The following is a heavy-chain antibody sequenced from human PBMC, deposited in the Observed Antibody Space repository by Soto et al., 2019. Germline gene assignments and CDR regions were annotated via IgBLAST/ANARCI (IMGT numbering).Heavy chain of an antibody. V-gene: IGHV1-2*02. D-gene: IGHD3-9*01. CDR2: INPNSGGT. CDR1: GYTFTGYY. CDR3: ARAPTSVLRYFAWLARNWFDT. Sequence: ASVKVSCKASGYTFTGYYMHWVRQAPGQGLEWMGWINPNSGGTNYAQKFQGRVTMTRDTSISTAYMELSRLRSDDTAVYYCARAPTSVLRYFAWLARNWFDTWGQGTLVTVSS. J-gene: IGHJ5*02.